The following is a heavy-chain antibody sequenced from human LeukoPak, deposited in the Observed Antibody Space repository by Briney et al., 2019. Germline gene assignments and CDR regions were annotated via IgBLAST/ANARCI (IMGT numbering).Heavy chain of an antibody. Sequence: HPGGSLRLSCAASGFTFDDYAMHWVRQAPGKGLEWVSGISWNSGGRTFYADSVKGRFTISRDDSKNTLYLQMNSLRAEDTAVYYCALGGRGEKNYYYYYGMDVWGQGTAVTVSS. CDR1: GFTFDDYA. V-gene: IGHV3-23*01. CDR3: ALGGRGEKNYYYYYGMDV. D-gene: IGHD2-21*01. J-gene: IGHJ6*02. CDR2: ISWNSGGRT.